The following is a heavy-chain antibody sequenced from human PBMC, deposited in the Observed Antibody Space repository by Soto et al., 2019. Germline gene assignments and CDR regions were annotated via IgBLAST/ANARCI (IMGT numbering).Heavy chain of an antibody. D-gene: IGHD2-15*01. Sequence: QVRLVQSGAEVKKPGSSVKVSCKASGGTFSSYAISWVRQAPGQGLEWMGGIIPIFGTANYAQKFQGRVTITADESTSTAYMELSSLRSEDTAVYYCARVGCSGGSCYSAVIDYYYGMDVWGQGTTVTVSS. CDR3: ARVGCSGGSCYSAVIDYYYGMDV. J-gene: IGHJ6*02. V-gene: IGHV1-69*01. CDR1: GGTFSSYA. CDR2: IIPIFGTA.